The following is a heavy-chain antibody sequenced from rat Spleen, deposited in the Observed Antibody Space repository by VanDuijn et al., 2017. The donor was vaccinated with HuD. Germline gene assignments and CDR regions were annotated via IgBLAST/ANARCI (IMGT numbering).Heavy chain of an antibody. Sequence: EVQLVESGGGLVQPGRSLKLSCEASGFIFNNYWMTWIRQAPGKGLEWVASITSTGDNIYYPDSVKGRFSISRDNAQNTLYLHMNSLRSEDTATYYCARRGLEWSFDYWGQGVMVTVSS. CDR1: GFIFNNYW. CDR3: ARRGLEWSFDY. D-gene: IGHD4-2*01. V-gene: IGHV5-31*01. CDR2: ITSTGDNI. J-gene: IGHJ2*01.